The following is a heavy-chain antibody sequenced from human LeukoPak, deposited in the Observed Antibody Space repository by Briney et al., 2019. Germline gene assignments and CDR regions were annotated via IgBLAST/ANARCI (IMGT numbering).Heavy chain of an antibody. D-gene: IGHD3-22*01. V-gene: IGHV3-30*18. Sequence: GGSLRLSCAASGFTFSSYGMHWVRQAPGKGLEWVAVISYDGSNKYYADSVKGRFTISRDNSKNTLYLQMNSLRAVDTAVYYCAKDRYPGTMIVVVITPPDYWGQGTLVTVSS. CDR3: AKDRYPGTMIVVVITPPDY. CDR2: ISYDGSNK. J-gene: IGHJ4*02. CDR1: GFTFSSYG.